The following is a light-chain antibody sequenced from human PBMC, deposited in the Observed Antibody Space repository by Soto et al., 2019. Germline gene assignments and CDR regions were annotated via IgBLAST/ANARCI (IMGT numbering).Light chain of an antibody. CDR1: SRHSRYA. Sequence: QPVLTQSPSASASLGASVKLTCTLSSRHSRYAIAWHQQQQEKGPRYLMKVNSDGSHNKGNGIPDRFSGSSSGAERDLTISSLQSEDGTDYFYQTWGAGILVFGGGTKLTVL. CDR3: QTWGAGILV. V-gene: IGLV4-69*01. CDR2: VNSDGSH. J-gene: IGLJ2*01.